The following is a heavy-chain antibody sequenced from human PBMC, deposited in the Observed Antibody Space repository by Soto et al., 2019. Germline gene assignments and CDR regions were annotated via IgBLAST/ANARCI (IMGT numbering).Heavy chain of an antibody. Sequence: QVQLQESGPGLVKPSGTLSLTCAVSGGSFTSNNWWTWVRQPPGQGLEWIGEIYRTGSTNYNPTLKSPVTISLDKSENQFSLKVTSLTAADTAVYSCASRDPGTSVDYWGQGTLVXVSS. CDR2: IYRTGST. CDR1: GGSFTSNNW. D-gene: IGHD1-7*01. CDR3: ASRDPGTSVDY. V-gene: IGHV4-4*02. J-gene: IGHJ4*02.